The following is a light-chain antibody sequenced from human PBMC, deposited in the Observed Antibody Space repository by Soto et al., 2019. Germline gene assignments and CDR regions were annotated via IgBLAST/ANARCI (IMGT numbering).Light chain of an antibody. CDR2: AAS. V-gene: IGKV1-12*01. J-gene: IGKJ5*01. CDR3: QQANSFPIT. CDR1: QGIRSW. Sequence: DIQMTQSPSSVSASLGDRVTITCRASQGIRSWLAWYQQKPGTAPKLLIHAASTLQSGVPSRFSGSGSGTDFSLTISSLQPDDFATYYCQQANSFPITFGQGTRLEIK.